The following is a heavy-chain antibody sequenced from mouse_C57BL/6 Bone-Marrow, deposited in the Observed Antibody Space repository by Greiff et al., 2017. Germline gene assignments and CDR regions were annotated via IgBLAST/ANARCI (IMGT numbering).Heavy chain of an antibody. J-gene: IGHJ2*01. D-gene: IGHD2-1*01. CDR1: GFNIKDDY. Sequence: VQLQQSGAELVRPGASVKLSCTASGFNIKDDYMHWVKQRPEQGLEWIGWIDPENGDTEYASKFQGKATIPADTSSNTAYLQLSSLTSEDTAVYYCTIYYGNPFDYWGQGTTLTVSS. V-gene: IGHV14-4*01. CDR2: IDPENGDT. CDR3: TIYYGNPFDY.